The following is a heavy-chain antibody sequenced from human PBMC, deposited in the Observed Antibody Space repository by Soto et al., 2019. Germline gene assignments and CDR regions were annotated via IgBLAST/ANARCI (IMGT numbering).Heavy chain of an antibody. CDR2: IIPILGIA. D-gene: IGHD6-6*01. V-gene: IGHV1-69*02. Sequence: SVKVSCKASGGTFSSYTISWVRQAPGQGLEWMGRIIPILGIANYAQKFQGRVTITADKSTSTAYMELSSLRSEDTAVYYCARNRAARSPMYYYYMDVWGKGTTVTVSS. J-gene: IGHJ6*03. CDR1: GGTFSSYT. CDR3: ARNRAARSPMYYYYMDV.